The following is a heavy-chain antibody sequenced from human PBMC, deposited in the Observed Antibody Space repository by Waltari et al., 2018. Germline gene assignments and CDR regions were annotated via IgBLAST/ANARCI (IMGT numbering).Heavy chain of an antibody. Sequence: QEQLQQWGAGLLKPSETLSLTCAVYGGSFSGYYWSWIRQPPGKGLEWIGEINHSGSTNYNQSLKSRVTISVDTSKNQFSLKLSSVTAADTAVYYCAREEVYCSGGSCYSLYGWFDTWGQGTLVTVSS. CDR2: INHSGST. J-gene: IGHJ5*02. CDR3: AREEVYCSGGSCYSLYGWFDT. V-gene: IGHV4-34*01. D-gene: IGHD2-15*01. CDR1: GGSFSGYY.